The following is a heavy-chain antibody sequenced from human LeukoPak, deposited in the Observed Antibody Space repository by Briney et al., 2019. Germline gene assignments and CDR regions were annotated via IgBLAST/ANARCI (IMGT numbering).Heavy chain of an antibody. V-gene: IGHV7-4-1*02. J-gene: IGHJ5*02. CDR3: ARVRSMVRGALVDGWFDP. D-gene: IGHD3-10*01. CDR1: GYTFTSYA. CDR2: INTNTGNP. Sequence: ASVKVSCKASGYTFTSYAMNWVRQAPGQGLEWMGWINTNTGNPTYAQGFTGRFVFSLDTSVSTAYLQISSLKAEDTAVYYRARVRSMVRGALVDGWFDPWGQGTLVTVSS.